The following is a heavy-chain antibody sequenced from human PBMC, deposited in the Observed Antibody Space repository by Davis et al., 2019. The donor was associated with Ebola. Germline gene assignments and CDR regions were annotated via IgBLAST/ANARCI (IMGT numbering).Heavy chain of an antibody. V-gene: IGHV1-2*02. Sequence: ASVKVSCKASGYSFSDFYIHWVRQAPGQGLQWMGWISPGSGGTTYAQKFQGRVTMTSDTSTGTVYMELLRLMSDDTAVYYCARDAVGDNILKLDYWGQGTLVTVSS. CDR1: GYSFSDFY. D-gene: IGHD4-17*01. J-gene: IGHJ4*02. CDR3: ARDAVGDNILKLDY. CDR2: ISPGSGGT.